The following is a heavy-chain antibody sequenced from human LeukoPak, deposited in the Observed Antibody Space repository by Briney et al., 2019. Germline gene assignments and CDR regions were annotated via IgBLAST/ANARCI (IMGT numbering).Heavy chain of an antibody. CDR3: ARVYYSSSYDYWYFDL. D-gene: IGHD6-13*01. CDR1: GGSFSGYY. CDR2: INHSGST. J-gene: IGHJ2*01. Sequence: SETLSLTCAVYGGSFSGYYWSWIRQPPGKGLEWIGEINHSGSTKHNPSLKSRVTISVDTSKNHFSLKLTSVTAADTAFYYCARVYYSSSYDYWYFDLWGRGTLVTVSS. V-gene: IGHV4-34*01.